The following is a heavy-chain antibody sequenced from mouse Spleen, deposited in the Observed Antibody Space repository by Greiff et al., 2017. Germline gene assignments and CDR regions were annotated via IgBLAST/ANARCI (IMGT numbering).Heavy chain of an antibody. V-gene: IGHV1-42*01. CDR2: INPSTGGT. Sequence: EVQLQQSGPELVKPGASVKISCKASGYSFTGYYMNWVKQSPEKSLEWIGEINPSTGGTTYNQKFKAKATLTVDKSSSTAYMQLKSLTSEDSAVYYCAREGAGDRGMDYWGQGTSVTVSS. CDR3: AREGAGDRGMDY. CDR1: GYSFTGYY. J-gene: IGHJ4*01.